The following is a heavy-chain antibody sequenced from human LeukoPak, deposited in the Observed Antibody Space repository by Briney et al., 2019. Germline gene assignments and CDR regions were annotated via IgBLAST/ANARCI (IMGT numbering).Heavy chain of an antibody. CDR2: IKQDGSEK. CDR1: GFTFSTYW. J-gene: IGHJ3*02. V-gene: IGHV3-7*01. D-gene: IGHD4-17*01. CDR3: ASPNHDYGDYLRLDI. Sequence: GGSLRLSCAASGFTFSTYWMSWVRQAPGKGLEWVANIKQDGSEKYYVDSVKGRFTISRDNAKNSLYLQMNSLRAEDTAVYYCASPNHDYGDYLRLDIWGQGTMVTVSS.